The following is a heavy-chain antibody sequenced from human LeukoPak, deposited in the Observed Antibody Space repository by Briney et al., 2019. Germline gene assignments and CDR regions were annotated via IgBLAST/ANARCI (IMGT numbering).Heavy chain of an antibody. Sequence: GGSLRLSCAASGFTFRSFGMHWVRQAPGKGLEWVALISYDGSNEYYADSVKGRFTISRDNSKNTLYLQMNSLRAEDTAVYYCASEKEYYYNSNGYYNNWFDPWGQGTLATVSS. V-gene: IGHV3-30*03. D-gene: IGHD3-22*01. CDR1: GFTFRSFG. CDR2: ISYDGSNE. J-gene: IGHJ5*02. CDR3: ASEKEYYYNSNGYYNNWFDP.